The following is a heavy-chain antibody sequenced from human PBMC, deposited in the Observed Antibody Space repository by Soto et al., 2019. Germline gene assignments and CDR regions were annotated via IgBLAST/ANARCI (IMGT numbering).Heavy chain of an antibody. CDR3: ARDGESRRFLEWFPYYYYGMDV. J-gene: IGHJ6*02. D-gene: IGHD3-3*01. CDR2: IWYDGSNK. Sequence: PGGSLRLSCAASGFTFSSYGMHWVRQAPGKXLEWVAVIWYDGSNKYYADSVKGRFTISRDNSKNTLYLQMNSLRAEDTAVYYCARDGESRRFLEWFPYYYYGMDVWGQGTTVTVSS. V-gene: IGHV3-33*01. CDR1: GFTFSSYG.